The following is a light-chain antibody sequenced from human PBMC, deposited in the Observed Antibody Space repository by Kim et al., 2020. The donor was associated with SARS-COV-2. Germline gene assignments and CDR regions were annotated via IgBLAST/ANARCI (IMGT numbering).Light chain of an antibody. J-gene: IGLJ3*02. CDR1: SGSIASNY. Sequence: NFMLTQPHSVSESPGKTVTISCTRSSGSIASNYVQWYQQRPGSAPTTVIYDDNQRPSGVPDRFSGSIDSSSNSASLTISGLKTEDEADYYCQSYDSSNRVFGGGTQLTVL. CDR2: DDN. CDR3: QSYDSSNRV. V-gene: IGLV6-57*04.